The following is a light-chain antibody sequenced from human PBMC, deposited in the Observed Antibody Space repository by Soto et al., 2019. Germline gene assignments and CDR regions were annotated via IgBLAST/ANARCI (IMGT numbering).Light chain of an antibody. CDR1: QSVSSSY. Sequence: EIVLTQSPGTLSLSPGEIATLSCRASQSVSSSYLAWYQQKPGQAPRLLIYGASSRATGIPDRFSGSGSVTDFTLTIRRLEPEDFAVYYCQQYGRSPFVGGTKVEIK. CDR2: GAS. V-gene: IGKV3-20*01. J-gene: IGKJ4*01. CDR3: QQYGRSP.